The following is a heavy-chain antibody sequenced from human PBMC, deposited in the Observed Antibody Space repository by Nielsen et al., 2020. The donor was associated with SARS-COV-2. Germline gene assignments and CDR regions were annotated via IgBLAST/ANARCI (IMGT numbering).Heavy chain of an antibody. Sequence: GESLKIFCAASGFTFSSYAMHWVRQAPGKGLEWVAVISYDGSNKYYADSVKGRFTISRDNSKNTLYLQMNSLRAEDTAVYYCAKDLSISRTNYYYYGMDVWGQGTTVTVSS. J-gene: IGHJ6*02. CDR1: GFTFSSYA. CDR3: AKDLSISRTNYYYYGMDV. V-gene: IGHV3-30*04. D-gene: IGHD2/OR15-2a*01. CDR2: ISYDGSNK.